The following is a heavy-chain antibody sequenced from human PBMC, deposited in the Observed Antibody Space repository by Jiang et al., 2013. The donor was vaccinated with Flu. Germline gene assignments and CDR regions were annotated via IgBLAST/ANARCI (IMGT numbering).Heavy chain of an antibody. D-gene: IGHD3-22*01. Sequence: RLSCAASGFTFSRHGMHWVRQAPGKGLEWVAFIRFDGSNKYYTDSVKGRFTISRDNSEDTLFLQMNSLRGEDTAVYYCAKDTLTWLSTNYYYHMDVWGNGTTVTVSS. CDR1: GFTFSRHG. J-gene: IGHJ6*03. CDR3: AKDTLTWLSTNYYYHMDV. V-gene: IGHV3-30*02. CDR2: IRFDGSNK.